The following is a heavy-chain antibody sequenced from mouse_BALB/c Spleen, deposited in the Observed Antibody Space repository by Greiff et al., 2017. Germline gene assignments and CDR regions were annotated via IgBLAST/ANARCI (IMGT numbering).Heavy chain of an antibody. CDR3: AREDYRYDGGAMDY. CDR2: ISYSGST. J-gene: IGHJ4*01. D-gene: IGHD2-14*01. Sequence: EVKLMESGPGLVKPSQSLSLTCTVTGYSITSDYAWNWIRQFPGNKLEWMGYISYSGSTSYNPSLKSRISITRDTSKNQFFLQLNSVTTEDTATYYCAREDYRYDGGAMDYWGQGTSVTVSS. CDR1: GYSITSDYA. V-gene: IGHV3-2*02.